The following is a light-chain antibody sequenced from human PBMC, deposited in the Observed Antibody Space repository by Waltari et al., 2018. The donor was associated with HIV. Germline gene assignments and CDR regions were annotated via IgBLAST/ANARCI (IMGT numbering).Light chain of an antibody. Sequence: QSAPTQPASVSGSPRQSITIPCTGTSTDLGHDTYVSWYQQSPGKAPKLMIYEVSNRPSGVSNRFSGSKSGNTASLTISGLQAEDEADYYCSSYISTTTLFGTGTKVTVL. CDR2: EVS. J-gene: IGLJ1*01. CDR1: STDLGHDTY. V-gene: IGLV2-14*01. CDR3: SSYISTTTL.